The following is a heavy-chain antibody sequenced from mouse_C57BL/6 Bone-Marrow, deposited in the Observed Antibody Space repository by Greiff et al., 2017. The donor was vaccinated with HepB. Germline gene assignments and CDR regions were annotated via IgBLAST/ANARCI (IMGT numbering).Heavy chain of an antibody. D-gene: IGHD1-1*01. V-gene: IGHV1-47*01. Sequence: VKLMESGAELVKPGASVKMSCKASGYTFTTYPIEWMKQNHGKSLEWIGNFHPYNDDTKYNEKFKGKATLTVEKSSSTVYLELSRLTSDDSAVYYCARGGLLRRGRWYFDVWGTGTTVTVSS. CDR2: FHPYNDDT. J-gene: IGHJ1*03. CDR3: ARGGLLRRGRWYFDV. CDR1: GYTFTTYP.